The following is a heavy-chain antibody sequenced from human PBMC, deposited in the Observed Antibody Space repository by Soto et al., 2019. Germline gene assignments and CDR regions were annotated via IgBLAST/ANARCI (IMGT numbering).Heavy chain of an antibody. CDR3: ARVKRWLQLKYYYYGMDV. D-gene: IGHD5-12*01. J-gene: IGHJ6*02. V-gene: IGHV4-4*02. Sequence: SETLSLTCDVSCDSISSINWWIWVRQPPGKGLQWIGEVYHTGSTNYNPSLKSRVTISVDTSKNQFSLKLSSVTAADTAVYYCARVKRWLQLKYYYYGMDVWGQGTTVTVSS. CDR2: VYHTGST. CDR1: CDSISSINW.